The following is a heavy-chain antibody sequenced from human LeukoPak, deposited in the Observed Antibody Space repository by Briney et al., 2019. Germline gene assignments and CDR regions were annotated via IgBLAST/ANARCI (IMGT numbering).Heavy chain of an antibody. CDR3: ARAQAGTFSRFDP. Sequence: SETLSLTCTVSGGSISGYHWSWIRQAAGRGLEWIGRIYSSGSTNYNPSLKSRVIMSVDTSKNQLSLKLSSVTAADTAVYYCARAQAGTFSRFDPWGQGTLVTVSS. CDR2: IYSSGST. CDR1: GGSISGYH. J-gene: IGHJ5*02. V-gene: IGHV4-4*07. D-gene: IGHD6-19*01.